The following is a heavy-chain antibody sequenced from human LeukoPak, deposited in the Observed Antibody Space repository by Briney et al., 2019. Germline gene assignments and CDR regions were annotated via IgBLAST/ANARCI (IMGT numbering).Heavy chain of an antibody. CDR3: AKDSSFMVRGVIS. Sequence: GGSLRLSCAASGFTFSSYGMHWVRQAPGKGLEWVAVISYDGSNKYYADSVKGRFTISRDNSKNTLYLQMNSLRAEDTAVYYCAKDSSFMVRGVISGGQGTLVTVS. V-gene: IGHV3-30*18. CDR1: GFTFSSYG. D-gene: IGHD3-10*01. CDR2: ISYDGSNK. J-gene: IGHJ4*02.